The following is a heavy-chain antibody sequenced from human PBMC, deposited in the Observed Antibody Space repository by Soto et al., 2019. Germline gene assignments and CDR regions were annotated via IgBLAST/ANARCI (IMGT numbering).Heavy chain of an antibody. Sequence: SETLSLTSTVSGGSVSSGAYYGTWTRQRPGKGLEWIGYIYYSGSTYYSPSLKSRLSISLDTSKNQFSLRLSSVTAADTAMYYCARARLRAVYAFDIWGQGTIVTVSS. CDR2: IYYSGST. CDR3: ARARLRAVYAFDI. CDR1: GGSVSSGAYY. J-gene: IGHJ3*02. V-gene: IGHV4-31*03. D-gene: IGHD5-12*01.